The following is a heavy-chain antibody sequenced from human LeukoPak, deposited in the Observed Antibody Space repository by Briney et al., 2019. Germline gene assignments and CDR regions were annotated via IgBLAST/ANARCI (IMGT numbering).Heavy chain of an antibody. Sequence: GGSLRLSCAASGFTFRVYAMHWVRQTPGKGLEWVAVIWSDGNNKHYADSVKGRFTISRDNSKNTVYLQMNSLRAEDTAVYYCARGRYQLLWGDYWGQGTLVTVSS. D-gene: IGHD2-2*01. V-gene: IGHV3-33*01. J-gene: IGHJ4*02. CDR3: ARGRYQLLWGDY. CDR1: GFTFRVYA. CDR2: IWSDGNNK.